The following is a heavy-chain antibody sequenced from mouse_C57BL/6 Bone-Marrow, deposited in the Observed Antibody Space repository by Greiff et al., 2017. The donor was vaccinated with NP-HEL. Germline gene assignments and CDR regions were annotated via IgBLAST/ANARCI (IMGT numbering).Heavy chain of an antibody. CDR1: GFTFSSYT. D-gene: IGHD1-1*01. J-gene: IGHJ1*03. CDR2: ISGGGGNT. CDR3: ASHYYGSSYWYFDV. Sequence: EVQGVESGGGLVKPGGSLKLSCAASGFTFSSYTMSWVRQTPEKRLEWVATISGGGGNTYYLDSVKGRFTISRDNAKNTLYLQMSSLRSEDTALYYCASHYYGSSYWYFDVWGTGTTVTVSS. V-gene: IGHV5-9*01.